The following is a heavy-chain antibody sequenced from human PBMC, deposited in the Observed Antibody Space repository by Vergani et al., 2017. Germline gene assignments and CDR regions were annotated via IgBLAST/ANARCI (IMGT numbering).Heavy chain of an antibody. D-gene: IGHD3-22*01. V-gene: IGHV3-53*01. J-gene: IGHJ4*02. CDR2: IYSGGST. CDR1: GFTVSSNY. Sequence: EVQLVESGGGLVQPGGSLRLSCAASGFTVSSNYMSWVRQAPGKGLEWVSVIYSGGSTYYADSVKGRFTISRDNSKNTLYLQMNSLRAEDTAVYYCARDYYDSSSGDYWGQGTLVTVSS. CDR3: ARDYYDSSSGDY.